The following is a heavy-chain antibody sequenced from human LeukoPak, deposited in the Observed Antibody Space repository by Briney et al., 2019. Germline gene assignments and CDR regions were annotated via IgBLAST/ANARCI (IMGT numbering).Heavy chain of an antibody. D-gene: IGHD3-10*01. J-gene: IGHJ6*03. CDR2: ISSDGTTT. Sequence: GGSLRLSCAASGFTFSNHWMHWVRQVPGKGLVWVSHISSDGTTTDYADSVKGRFTISRDSAKNTLYLQMNSLRAEDTAVYYCAREITMVRGVYYYYYMDVWGKGTTVTISS. CDR3: AREITMVRGVYYYYYMDV. V-gene: IGHV3-74*01. CDR1: GFTFSNHW.